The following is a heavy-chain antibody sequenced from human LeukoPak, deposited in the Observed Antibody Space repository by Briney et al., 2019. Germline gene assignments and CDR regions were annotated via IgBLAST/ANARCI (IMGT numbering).Heavy chain of an antibody. CDR2: ISGSGGST. V-gene: IGHV3-23*01. CDR3: AHVAGWAAAGTYYFDY. J-gene: IGHJ4*02. CDR1: GCTFSSYA. D-gene: IGHD6-13*01. Sequence: PGGSLRLSCAASGCTFSSYAMSWVRQAPGKGLEWVSAISGSGGSTYYADSVKGRFTISRDNSKNTLYLQMNSLRAEDTAVYYCAHVAGWAAAGTYYFDYWGQGTLVTVSS.